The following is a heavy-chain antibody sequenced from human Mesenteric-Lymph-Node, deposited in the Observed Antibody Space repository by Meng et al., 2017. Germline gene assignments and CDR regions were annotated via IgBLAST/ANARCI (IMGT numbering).Heavy chain of an antibody. CDR1: GGTFSSYT. D-gene: IGHD2-15*01. CDR3: ARSVGYCSGGSCFIETLDYYYGMDV. J-gene: IGHJ6*02. Sequence: SVKVSCKASGGTFSSYTISWVRQAPGQGLEWMGRIIPILGIANYAQKFQGRVTITADKSTSTAYMELSSLRSEDTAVHYCARSVGYCSGGSCFIETLDYYYGMDVWGQGTTVTVSS. V-gene: IGHV1-69*02. CDR2: IIPILGIA.